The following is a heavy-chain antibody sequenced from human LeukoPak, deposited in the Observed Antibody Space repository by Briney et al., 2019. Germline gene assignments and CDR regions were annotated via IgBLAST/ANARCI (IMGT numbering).Heavy chain of an antibody. V-gene: IGHV3-66*01. J-gene: IGHJ4*02. Sequence: GGSLRLSCAASGFTVSTNYMSWVRQAPGKGLEWVSVIYSGGSTDYADSVKGRFTMSRDNSKNTLYLQMNSLRAEDTAVYYCARDPRIAAGDTMWGQGTLVTVSS. D-gene: IGHD6-13*01. CDR2: IYSGGST. CDR1: GFTVSTNY. CDR3: ARDPRIAAGDTM.